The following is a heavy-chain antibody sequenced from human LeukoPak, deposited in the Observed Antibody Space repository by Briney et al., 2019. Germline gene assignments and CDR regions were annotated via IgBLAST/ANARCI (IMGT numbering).Heavy chain of an antibody. J-gene: IGHJ4*02. D-gene: IGHD3-16*02. CDR2: ISAYNGNT. CDR3: ASLPYGVSHRDY. V-gene: IGHV1-18*01. Sequence: GASVTVSCTASGYTFTSYGISWVRQAPGQGLEWMGWISAYNGNTNYAQKLQGRVTMTTDTSTSTAYMELRSLRSDDTAVYYCASLPYGVSHRDYWGQGTLVTVSS. CDR1: GYTFTSYG.